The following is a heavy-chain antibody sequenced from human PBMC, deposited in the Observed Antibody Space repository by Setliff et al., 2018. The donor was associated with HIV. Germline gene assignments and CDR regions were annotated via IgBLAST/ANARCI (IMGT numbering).Heavy chain of an antibody. CDR3: ARVRTYSDFYYPAPIPSYYFDF. V-gene: IGHV1-3*01. Sequence: ASVKVSCKASGYTFTSYAIHWVRQAPGQRLEWMGWINAGNGNTKYSQEFQGRVTMTTDTSTSAAYLELRSLRSDDTAIYYCARVRTYSDFYYPAPIPSYYFDFWGQGTLVTVSS. D-gene: IGHD1-26*01. J-gene: IGHJ4*02. CDR2: INAGNGNT. CDR1: GYTFTSYA.